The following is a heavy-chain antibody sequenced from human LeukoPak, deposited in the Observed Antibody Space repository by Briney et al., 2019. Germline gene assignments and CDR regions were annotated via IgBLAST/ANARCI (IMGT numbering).Heavy chain of an antibody. D-gene: IGHD4-17*01. CDR3: ARDVYGDYNWFDP. CDR2: IYHSGST. V-gene: IGHV4-38-2*02. J-gene: IGHJ5*02. Sequence: SETLSLTCTVSGYSISSGYYWGWIRQPPGKGLEWIGSIYHSGSTYYNPALKSRVTISVDTSKNQFSLKLSSVTAADTAVYYCARDVYGDYNWFDPWGQGTLVTVSS. CDR1: GYSISSGYY.